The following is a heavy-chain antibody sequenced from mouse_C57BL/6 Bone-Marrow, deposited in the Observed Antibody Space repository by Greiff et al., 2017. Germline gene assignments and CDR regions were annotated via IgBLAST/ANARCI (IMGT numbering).Heavy chain of an antibody. J-gene: IGHJ2*01. D-gene: IGHD2-1*01. V-gene: IGHV1-26*01. CDR1: GYTFTDYY. CDR2: INPNNGGT. CDR3: ATYGKKDYFDY. Sequence: EVQLQQSGPELVKPGASVKISCKASGYTFTDYYMNWVKQSHGKSLEWIGDINPNNGGTSYNQKFKGKATLTVDKSSSTAYMGLRSLTSEDSAVYYCATYGKKDYFDYWGQGTTLTVSS.